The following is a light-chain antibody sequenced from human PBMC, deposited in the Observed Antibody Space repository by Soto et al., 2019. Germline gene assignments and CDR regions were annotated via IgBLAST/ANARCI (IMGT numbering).Light chain of an antibody. CDR2: EAS. V-gene: IGKV3-20*01. Sequence: EIVLTQSPGTLSLSPGERATLSCRASQSVSSSYVAWYQQKPGQAPRLLIYEASIRAIVIPDRFSGSGSGTDFSLNISRLEPEDFAVYHCQKYGSSPPTFGQGSKVEIK. J-gene: IGKJ1*01. CDR3: QKYGSSPPT. CDR1: QSVSSSY.